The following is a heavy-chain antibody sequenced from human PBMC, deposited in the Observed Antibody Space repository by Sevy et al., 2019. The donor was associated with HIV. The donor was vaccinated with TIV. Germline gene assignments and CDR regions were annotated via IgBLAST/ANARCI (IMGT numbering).Heavy chain of an antibody. CDR2: ISIDGNNK. J-gene: IGHJ4*02. CDR3: ACDCDDSTGYYDPLDY. V-gene: IGHV3-30*04. D-gene: IGHD3-22*01. CDR1: GFTFSSYA. Sequence: GGSLRLSCTASGFTFSSYAMYWVRQAPGKGLEWVAVISIDGNNKDYADSVKGRFTISRDNSKNTLYLQMNSLRAEDAAAYDCACDCDDSTGYYDPLDYWGQGTLVTVSS.